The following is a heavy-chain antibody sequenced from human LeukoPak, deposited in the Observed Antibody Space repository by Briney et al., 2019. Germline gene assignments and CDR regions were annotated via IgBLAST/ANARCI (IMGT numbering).Heavy chain of an antibody. J-gene: IGHJ4*02. Sequence: SETLSLTCAVSGGSISSGGYSWSWIRQPPGKGLEWIGYIYHSGSTYYNPSLKSRVTISVDRSKNQFSLKLSSVTAADTAVYYCARGKRYDSSGYYRYYFDYWGQGTLVTVSS. V-gene: IGHV4-30-2*01. CDR3: ARGKRYDSSGYYRYYFDY. CDR2: IYHSGST. CDR1: GGSISSGGYS. D-gene: IGHD3-22*01.